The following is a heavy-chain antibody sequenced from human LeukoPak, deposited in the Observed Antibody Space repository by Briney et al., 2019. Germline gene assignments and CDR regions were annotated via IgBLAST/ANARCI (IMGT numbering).Heavy chain of an antibody. J-gene: IGHJ4*02. CDR3: ARGLTRSGSYWSRGDY. D-gene: IGHD1-26*01. V-gene: IGHV4-39*01. Sequence: PSETLSLTCTVSGGAITTSNYYWGWIRQPPGKGLEWIGSIYYSGDTYYSPSLKSRVTISVDTSKNQFSLKLSSVTAADTAVYYCARGLTRSGSYWSRGDYWGQGTLVTVSS. CDR2: IYYSGDT. CDR1: GGAITTSNYY.